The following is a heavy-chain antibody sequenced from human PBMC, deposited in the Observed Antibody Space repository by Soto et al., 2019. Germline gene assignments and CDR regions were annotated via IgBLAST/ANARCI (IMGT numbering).Heavy chain of an antibody. CDR1: GGTFSSYT. J-gene: IGHJ5*02. CDR3: APTPPGDRSCS. D-gene: IGHD2-15*01. V-gene: IGHV1-69*02. CDR2: IIPILGIA. Sequence: QVQLVQSGAEVKKPGSSVKVSCKASGGTFSSYTISWVRQAPGQGLEWMGRIIPILGIANYAQKFQGRVTITADKSTSTAYMELSSLRCEDTAVYYCAPTPPGDRSCSWGQGTLVAVSS.